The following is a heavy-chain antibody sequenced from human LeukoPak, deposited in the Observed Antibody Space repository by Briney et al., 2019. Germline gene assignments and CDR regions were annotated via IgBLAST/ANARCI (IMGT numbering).Heavy chain of an antibody. V-gene: IGHV3-30*02. D-gene: IGHD6-6*01. J-gene: IGHJ4*02. CDR3: ARDLSSIAARRVFDY. Sequence: GGSLRLSCSASGFIFSDYYMSWIRQAPGKGLEWVAFIRYDGSNKYYADSVKGRFTISRDNAKNSLYLQMNSLRAEDTAVYYCARDLSSIAARRVFDYWGQGTLVTVSS. CDR2: IRYDGSNK. CDR1: GFIFSDYY.